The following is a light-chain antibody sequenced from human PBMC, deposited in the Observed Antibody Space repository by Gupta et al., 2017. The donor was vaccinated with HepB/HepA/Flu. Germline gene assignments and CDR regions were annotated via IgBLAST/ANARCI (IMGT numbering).Light chain of an antibody. J-gene: IGLJ3*02. V-gene: IGLV1-40*01. CDR2: ANN. CDR3: QSYDSTLSASV. CDR1: NSNIGADYD. Sequence: QSVLTQPRSMSGAPGQSVTISCTGSNSNIGADYDVHWYQQLPGTAPKLLIYANNNRPSGVPDRVSGSTSATSASLAITGLQAEDEANYYCQSYDSTLSASVFGGGTKLTVL.